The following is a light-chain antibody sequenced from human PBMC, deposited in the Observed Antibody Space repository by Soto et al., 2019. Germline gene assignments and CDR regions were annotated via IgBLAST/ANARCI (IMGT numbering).Light chain of an antibody. CDR3: HKRNNFSRT. CDR1: QGISSH. V-gene: IGKV1-9*01. Sequence: IQLTQSPSSLSASVGDRVTITCRASQGISSHLAWYQQKPGKAPKLLIYAASTLQTGXPSRFVGGGSGTDFTLTISILQPAYSATYSCHKRNNFSRTFAHGT. J-gene: IGKJ3*01. CDR2: AAS.